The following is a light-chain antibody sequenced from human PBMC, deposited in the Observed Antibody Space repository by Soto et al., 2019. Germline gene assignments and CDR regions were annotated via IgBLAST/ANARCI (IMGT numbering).Light chain of an antibody. CDR1: QNVGNN. J-gene: IGKJ2*01. CDR2: AAS. CDR3: QQRSTVPRDT. Sequence: VLTQSPATLSLSPGESATLSCRASQNVGNNLAWYQQKSGQAPRLLIYAASDRATGVPARFSGGMSGTAFTHTISSLEPEDFATYFCQQRSTVPRDTFGQGT. V-gene: IGKV3-11*01.